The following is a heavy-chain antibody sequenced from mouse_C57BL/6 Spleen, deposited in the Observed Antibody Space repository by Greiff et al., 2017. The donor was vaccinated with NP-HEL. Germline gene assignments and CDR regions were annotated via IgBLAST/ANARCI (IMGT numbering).Heavy chain of an antibody. V-gene: IGHV1-69*01. J-gene: IGHJ1*03. D-gene: IGHD1-1*01. Sequence: VQLQQPGAELVMPGASVKLSCKASGYTFTSYWMHWVKQRPGQGLEWIGEIDPSDSYTNYNQKFKGNSTLTVDKSSSTAYMQLSSLTSEDSAVYYCARRGVVATDWYFDVWGTGTTVTVSS. CDR2: IDPSDSYT. CDR3: ARRGVVATDWYFDV. CDR1: GYTFTSYW.